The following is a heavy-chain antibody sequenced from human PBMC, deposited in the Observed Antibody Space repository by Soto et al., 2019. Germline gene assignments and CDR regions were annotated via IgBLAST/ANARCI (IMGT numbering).Heavy chain of an antibody. J-gene: IGHJ6*02. D-gene: IGHD4-17*01. CDR2: SIAGIGNT. Sequence: ASVKVSSTECGYTFPGPCMRWVLLDPGQRMEWTGGSIAGIGNTKYSQKFQGRVTITRDTSASTAYMERSSRRSEDTAVYYWARAHDYGGNPLYYHGRDVWGQGTTGTVP. CDR3: ARAHDYGGNPLYYHGRDV. V-gene: IGHV1-3*01. CDR1: GYTFPGPC.